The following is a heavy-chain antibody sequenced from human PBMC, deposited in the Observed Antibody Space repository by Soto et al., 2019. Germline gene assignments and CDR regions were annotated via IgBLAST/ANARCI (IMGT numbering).Heavy chain of an antibody. D-gene: IGHD3-3*01. J-gene: IGHJ4*02. V-gene: IGHV1-58*01. CDR2: IVGGSGST. Sequence: QMQLMQSGPEVEKPGTSVKVSCKASGFTLTSADVQWVRQTRGQRLEWIGWIVGGSGSTNYAQQFQGRLAITRDMSTSTVYMELSSLRSEDTAVYYCAADWSNRPFDFWGQGTLVTVSS. CDR1: GFTLTSAD. CDR3: AADWSNRPFDF.